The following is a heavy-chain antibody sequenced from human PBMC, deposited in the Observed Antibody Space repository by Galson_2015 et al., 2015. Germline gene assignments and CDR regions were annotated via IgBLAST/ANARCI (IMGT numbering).Heavy chain of an antibody. CDR2: ISSSSSYI. J-gene: IGHJ3*02. D-gene: IGHD2-15*01. CDR3: ANGYCSGGSCSDAFDI. CDR1: GFTFSSYS. Sequence: SLRLSCAASGFTFSSYSMNWVRQAPGKGLEWVSSISSSSSYIYYADSVKGRFTISRDNAKNSLYLQMNSLRAEDTAVYYCANGYCSGGSCSDAFDIWGQGTMVTVSS. V-gene: IGHV3-21*01.